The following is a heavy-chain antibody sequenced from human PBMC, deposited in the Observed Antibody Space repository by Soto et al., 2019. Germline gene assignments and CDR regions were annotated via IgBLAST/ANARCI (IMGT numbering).Heavy chain of an antibody. CDR2: IYHSGNT. CDR3: AREGGGGTIAFDY. V-gene: IGHV4-61*08. Sequence: SETLSLTCTVSGDSVSSGGYYWSWIRQPPGKGLEWIGYIYHSGNTNYNPSLKSRVTIFVDTSKNQFSLELTSVTAADTAVYYCAREGGGGTIAFDYWGQGTPVTVSS. D-gene: IGHD2-21*01. CDR1: GDSVSSGGYY. J-gene: IGHJ4*02.